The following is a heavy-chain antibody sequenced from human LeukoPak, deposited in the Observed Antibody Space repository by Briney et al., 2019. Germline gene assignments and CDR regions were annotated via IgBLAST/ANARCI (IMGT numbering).Heavy chain of an antibody. CDR1: GFTFSSYS. J-gene: IGHJ4*02. D-gene: IGHD6-19*01. CDR3: ARGAVAGTGY. V-gene: IGHV3-21*01. CDR2: ISSSSSYI. Sequence: GGSLRLSCAASGFTFSSYSMNWVRRAPGKGLEWVSSISSSSSYIYYADSVKGRFTISRDNAKNSLYLQMNSLRAEDTAVYYCARGAVAGTGYWGQGTLVTVSS.